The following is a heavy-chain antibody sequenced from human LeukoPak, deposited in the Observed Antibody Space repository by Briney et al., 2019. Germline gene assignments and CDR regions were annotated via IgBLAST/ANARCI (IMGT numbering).Heavy chain of an antibody. D-gene: IGHD4-17*01. Sequence: PSETLSLTCAVYGGSFSGYYWSWIRQPPGKGLEWIGYIYYSGSTNYNPSLKSRVTISVDTSKNQFSLKLSSVTAADTAVYYCARDWGYGDYVGYFDYWGQGTLVTVSS. CDR2: IYYSGST. J-gene: IGHJ4*02. CDR3: ARDWGYGDYVGYFDY. V-gene: IGHV4-59*01. CDR1: GGSFSGYY.